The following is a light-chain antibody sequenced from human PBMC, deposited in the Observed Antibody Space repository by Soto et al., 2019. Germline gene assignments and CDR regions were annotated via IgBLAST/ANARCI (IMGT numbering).Light chain of an antibody. CDR3: YSYTSSSTVL. J-gene: IGLJ2*01. V-gene: IGLV2-14*03. Sequence: QSVLTQPASVSGSPGQSITISCTGISSDIGGYNYVSWHQQLPGKAPKLMIYDVSNRRSGVSNRFSGSKSANTASLTISGLQAEYEADYYCYSYTSSSTVLFGGGTKLTVL. CDR1: SSDIGGYNY. CDR2: DVS.